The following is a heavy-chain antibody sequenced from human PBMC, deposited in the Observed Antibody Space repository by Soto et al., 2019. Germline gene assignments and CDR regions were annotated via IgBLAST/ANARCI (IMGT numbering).Heavy chain of an antibody. CDR1: GYSFTSYW. V-gene: IGHV5-10-1*01. CDR3: ARLLRPDYYYYGMDG. D-gene: IGHD2-15*01. CDR2: IDPSDSYT. Sequence: PGESLKISCKGSGYSFTSYWISWVRQMPGKGLEWMGRIDPSDSYTNYSPSFQGHVTISADKSISTAYLQWSSLKASDTAMYYCARLLRPDYYYYGMDGWGQGTTVTVSS. J-gene: IGHJ6*02.